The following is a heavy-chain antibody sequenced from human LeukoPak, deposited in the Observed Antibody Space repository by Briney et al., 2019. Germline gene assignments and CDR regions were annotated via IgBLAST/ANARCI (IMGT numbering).Heavy chain of an antibody. CDR2: VNHSGST. V-gene: IGHV4-34*01. D-gene: IGHD3-22*01. J-gene: IGHJ5*02. Sequence: SETLSLTCAVYGGSFSDYYWTWIRQPPGKGLEWIGEVNHSGSTNYNPSLKSRVTISVDTSKNQFSLKLSSVTAADTAVYYCASVRKYYYDSSGYPWGQGTLVTVSS. CDR1: GGSFSDYY. CDR3: ASVRKYYYDSSGYP.